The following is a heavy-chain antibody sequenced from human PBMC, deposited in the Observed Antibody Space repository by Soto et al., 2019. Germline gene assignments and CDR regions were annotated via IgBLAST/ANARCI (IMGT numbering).Heavy chain of an antibody. CDR3: ERSGFP. CDR1: GGSINSGGYY. CDR2: IYSSGST. Sequence: QVQLQESGPGLVKPSQTLSLTCTVSGGSINSGGYYWHWIRQHPGKGLEWIGYIYSSGSTYYNPALKRRVTISVDTSKNQFSLKLSSVTAADTALYYCERSGFPWCQGTLVTVSS. J-gene: IGHJ5*02. V-gene: IGHV4-31*03. D-gene: IGHD1-26*01.